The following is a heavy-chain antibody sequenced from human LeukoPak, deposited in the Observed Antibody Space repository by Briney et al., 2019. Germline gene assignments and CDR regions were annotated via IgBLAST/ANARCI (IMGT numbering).Heavy chain of an antibody. CDR1: GFTFSGSG. Sequence: GESLRLSCAASGFTFSGSGMHWVRQAPGKGLEWVAFIRYHGSDKFYADSVKGRFTISRDNSKNILYLQMNSLRPEDTSVYYCARSPTSWYFDYWGQGTLVTVSS. V-gene: IGHV3-30*02. CDR2: IRYHGSDK. D-gene: IGHD2-2*01. CDR3: ARSPTSWYFDY. J-gene: IGHJ4*02.